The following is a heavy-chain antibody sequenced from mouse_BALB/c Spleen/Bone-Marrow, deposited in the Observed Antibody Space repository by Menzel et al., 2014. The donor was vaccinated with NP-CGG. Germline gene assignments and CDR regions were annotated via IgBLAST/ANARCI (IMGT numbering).Heavy chain of an antibody. CDR1: VFDFSRYW. V-gene: IGHV4-1*02. CDR2: INPDSSTI. Sequence: EVKLQESGGGLGQPGGSLKLSCAASVFDFSRYWMRLVWQAPGKGLEWFGVINPDSSTINYTPSLEDKFIISRDNAKNTLYLKMSKVRSEDTALFYCARLGYYGGFAYWGQGTLVAVSA. J-gene: IGHJ3*01. CDR3: ARLGYYGGFAY. D-gene: IGHD2-3*01.